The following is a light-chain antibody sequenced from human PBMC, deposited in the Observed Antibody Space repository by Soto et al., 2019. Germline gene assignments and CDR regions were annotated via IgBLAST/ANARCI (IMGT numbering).Light chain of an antibody. V-gene: IGKV1-5*01. CDR2: DAS. CDR1: QNVTTW. J-gene: IGKJ1*01. CDR3: QQYETFSGT. Sequence: DIQMTQSPSTLSASVGDRVTITCRASQNVTTWLAWYQHKPGKAPKLLIYDASSLESGVPSRFSGRGSGTEFTLTIASLQPDDFATYYCQQYETFSGTFGPGTKVDIK.